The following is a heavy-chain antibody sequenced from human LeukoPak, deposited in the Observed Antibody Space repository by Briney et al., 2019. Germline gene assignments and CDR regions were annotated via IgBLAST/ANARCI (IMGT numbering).Heavy chain of an antibody. CDR1: GFSFSRYE. CDR2: IDSIATTM. J-gene: IGHJ6*03. V-gene: IGHV3-48*03. CDR3: VRDYYYYMDV. Sequence: GGSLRLSCLASGFSFSRYEMNWVRQAPGKGLEWVAYIDSIATTMYYADSVKGRFTISRDNAKNSLYLQMNSLRAEDTAVYYCVRDYYYYMDVWGRGTTVTVSS.